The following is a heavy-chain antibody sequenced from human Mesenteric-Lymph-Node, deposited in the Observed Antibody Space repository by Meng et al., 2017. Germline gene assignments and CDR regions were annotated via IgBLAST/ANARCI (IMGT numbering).Heavy chain of an antibody. CDR2: IYYSGST. CDR1: GGSISSGGFY. D-gene: IGHD4-17*01. J-gene: IGHJ5*02. Sequence: QWQLQESGPGLVKPSPTLSLTCTVSGGSISSGGFYWSWIRQHPGKGLEWIGYIYYSGSTYYNPSLRSRVAISIDTSKNQFSLKLTSVTAADTAVYFCARTNYGDYNWFDPWGQGTLVTVSS. V-gene: IGHV4-31*03. CDR3: ARTNYGDYNWFDP.